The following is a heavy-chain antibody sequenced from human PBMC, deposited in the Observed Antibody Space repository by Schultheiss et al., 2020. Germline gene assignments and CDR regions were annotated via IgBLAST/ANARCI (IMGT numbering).Heavy chain of an antibody. D-gene: IGHD6-19*01. V-gene: IGHV5-51*01. J-gene: IGHJ6*02. CDR2: IYPGDSDA. CDR3: ARHGYTSGWYLNYYYYRMDV. Sequence: GESLKISCKGSGYSFSSHWIGWVRQMPGKGLEWMGIIYPGDSDARYSPAFQGQVTISADRASSTAYLQWSSLEASDTAMYYCARHGYTSGWYLNYYYYRMDVWGQGTTVTVSS. CDR1: GYSFSSHW.